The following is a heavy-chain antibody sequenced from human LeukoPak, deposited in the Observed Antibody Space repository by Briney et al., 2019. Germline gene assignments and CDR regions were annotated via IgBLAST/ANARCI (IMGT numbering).Heavy chain of an antibody. CDR3: ARFGSGTAGY. D-gene: IGHD6-19*01. V-gene: IGHV3-48*01. J-gene: IGHJ4*02. CDR1: GFSFSAYG. CDR2: ISRTSGTK. Sequence: GGSLRLSCAASGFSFSAYGMNWVSQVPGKGLEWISFISRTSGTKYYADSVQGRFIISRNDAENSLYLQMNSLKVEDTAVYYCARFGSGTAGYWGQGTLVTVSS.